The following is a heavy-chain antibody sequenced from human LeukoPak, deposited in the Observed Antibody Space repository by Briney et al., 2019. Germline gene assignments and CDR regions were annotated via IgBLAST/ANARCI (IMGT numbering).Heavy chain of an antibody. CDR3: ARDWGQYYYGSGSYYKYYYFDY. Sequence: ASLKVSCKASGYTFTGYYMHWVRQAPGQGLEWMGWINPNRGGTNYAQKSQGRVTMTRATSISTAYMELSRLRSDDTAVYYCARDWGQYYYGSGSYYKYYYFDYWGQGTLVTVSS. J-gene: IGHJ4*02. CDR2: INPNRGGT. V-gene: IGHV1-2*02. D-gene: IGHD3-10*01. CDR1: GYTFTGYY.